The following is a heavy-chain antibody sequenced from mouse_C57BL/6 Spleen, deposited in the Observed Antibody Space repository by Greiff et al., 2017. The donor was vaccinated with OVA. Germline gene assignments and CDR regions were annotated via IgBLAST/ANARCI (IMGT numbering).Heavy chain of an antibody. CDR1: GYTFTSYW. CDR3: ARRAYYGSPSMTMDY. V-gene: IGHV1-55*01. D-gene: IGHD1-1*01. CDR2: IYPGSGST. Sequence: VQLQQPGAELVKPGASVKMSCKASGYTFTSYWITWVKQRPGQGLEWIGDIYPGSGSTNYNEKFKSKATLTVDTSSSTAYMQLSSLTSDDSAVYYCARRAYYGSPSMTMDYWGQGTSVTVSS. J-gene: IGHJ4*01.